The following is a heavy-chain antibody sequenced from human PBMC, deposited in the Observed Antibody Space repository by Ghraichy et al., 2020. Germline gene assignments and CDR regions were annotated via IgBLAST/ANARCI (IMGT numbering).Heavy chain of an antibody. CDR2: ILHGGST. Sequence: SETLSLTCTVSGGSVSGSSDYWGWIRQPPGKGLEWIGNILHGGSTFYNPSLRGRVTISVDTSKNQFSLKLSSVTAADSAMYYCARYAIGTMLDNWGQGTLVTVS. V-gene: IGHV4-39*01. D-gene: IGHD1-1*01. CDR1: GGSVSGSSDY. CDR3: ARYAIGTMLDN. J-gene: IGHJ4*02.